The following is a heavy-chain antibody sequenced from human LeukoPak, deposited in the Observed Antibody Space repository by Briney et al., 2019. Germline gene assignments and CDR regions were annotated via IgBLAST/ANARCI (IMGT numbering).Heavy chain of an antibody. CDR2: ISYDGSNK. V-gene: IGHV3-30*18. D-gene: IGHD5-12*01. CDR3: AKVITPGGYEYNWFDP. Sequence: GRSLRLSCAASGFTFSSYGMHWVRQAPGKGLEWVAVISYDGSNKYYADSVKGRFTISRDNSKNTLYLQMNSLRAEDTAVYYCAKVITPGGYEYNWFDPWGQGTLVTVSS. CDR1: GFTFSSYG. J-gene: IGHJ5*02.